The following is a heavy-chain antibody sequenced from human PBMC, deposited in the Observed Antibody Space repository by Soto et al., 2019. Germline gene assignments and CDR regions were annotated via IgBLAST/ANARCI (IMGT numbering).Heavy chain of an antibody. CDR3: VHRKYSRDWYQTGHFDY. J-gene: IGHJ4*02. D-gene: IGHD6-13*01. CDR1: GFSLSSGGEG. CDR2: IYWDDDK. V-gene: IGHV2-5*02. Sequence: QITLKESGPTLVKPTQTLTLTCTFSGFSLSSGGEGVGWIRQPPGKALEWLALIYWDDDKRYRPSLKTRLTITKDTSNDQVTLTMIGFDPEDTAPYYCVHRKYSRDWYQTGHFDYWGQGILVTVSS.